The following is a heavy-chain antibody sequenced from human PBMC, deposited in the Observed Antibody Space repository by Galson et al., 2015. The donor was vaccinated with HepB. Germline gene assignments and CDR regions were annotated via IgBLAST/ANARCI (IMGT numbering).Heavy chain of an antibody. J-gene: IGHJ3*02. CDR1: GYSFTSYW. V-gene: IGHV5-10-1*01. CDR2: IDPSDSYT. Sequence: QSGAEVKKPGESLRISCKGSGYSFTSYWISWVRQMPGKGLEWMGRIDPSDSYTNYSPSFQGHVTISADKSISTAYLQWSSLKASDTAMYYCARLSTSPPIHYYDSRTIGSDIWGQGTMVTVSS. CDR3: ARLSTSPPIHYYDSRTIGSDI. D-gene: IGHD3-22*01.